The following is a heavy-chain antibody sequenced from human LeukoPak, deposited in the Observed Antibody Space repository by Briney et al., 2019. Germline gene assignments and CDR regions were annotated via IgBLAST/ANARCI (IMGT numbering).Heavy chain of an antibody. J-gene: IGHJ6*03. CDR3: AKDRGRYYYYYMDV. CDR1: GFTFDDYT. Sequence: GGSLRLFCAASGFTFDDYTMHWVRQAPGKGLEWVSLISWDGGSTYYADSVKGRFTISRDNSKNSLYLQMNSLRTEDTALYYCAKDRGRYYYYYMDVWGKGTTVTVSS. CDR2: ISWDGGST. V-gene: IGHV3-43*01.